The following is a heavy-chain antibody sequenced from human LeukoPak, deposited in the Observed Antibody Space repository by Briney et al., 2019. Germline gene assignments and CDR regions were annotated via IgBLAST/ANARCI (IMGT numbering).Heavy chain of an antibody. CDR2: IKRKTDGGTT. J-gene: IGHJ4*02. CDR3: TTDRSLSSVWYVWHFDY. V-gene: IGHV3-15*01. D-gene: IGHD6-19*01. Sequence: GGSLRLSCAASGFTFSNAWMSWVRQAPGKGLEWVGHIKRKTDGGTTDYAALVKGRVTISRDDSKNTLYLQMNSLKTEDTAVYYCTTDRSLSSVWYVWHFDYWGQGTLVTVSS. CDR1: GFTFSNAW.